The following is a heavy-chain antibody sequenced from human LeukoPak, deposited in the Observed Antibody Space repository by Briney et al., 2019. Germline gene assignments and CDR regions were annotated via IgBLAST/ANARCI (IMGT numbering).Heavy chain of an antibody. D-gene: IGHD3-22*01. Sequence: PGRSLRLSCAASGFTFSIYGMHWVRQAPGKGLEWVAFISYDGSNKYYADSVKGRFTISRDHSKNTLYLQMNSLRAEDTALYLCSKDPWQSGHYYDSSGQFDYWGQGTLVTVSS. CDR1: GFTFSIYG. CDR3: SKDPWQSGHYYDSSGQFDY. CDR2: ISYDGSNK. V-gene: IGHV3-30*18. J-gene: IGHJ4*02.